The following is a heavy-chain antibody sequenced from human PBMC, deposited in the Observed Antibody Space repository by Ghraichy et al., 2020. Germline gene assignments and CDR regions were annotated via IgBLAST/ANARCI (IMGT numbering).Heavy chain of an antibody. J-gene: IGHJ1*01. CDR2: ISSSSRYL. Sequence: GGSLRLSCAASGFTFSTYSMNWVRQAPGMGLEWVSSISSSSRYLYYADSVKGRFTISRDNAKNLLHLHMNSLRAEDTGVYYCVRDWSSSSTAYLHLWGQGTLVTVSS. CDR3: VRDWSSSSTAYLHL. CDR1: GFTFSTYS. V-gene: IGHV3-21*01. D-gene: IGHD6-6*01.